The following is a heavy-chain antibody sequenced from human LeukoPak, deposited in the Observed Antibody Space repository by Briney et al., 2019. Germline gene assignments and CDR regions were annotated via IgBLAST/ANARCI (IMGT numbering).Heavy chain of an antibody. V-gene: IGHV4-59*01. D-gene: IGHD4-17*01. CDR3: ARDRGSYYGDYALDY. CDR1: GGSISSYY. CDR2: IYYSGST. J-gene: IGHJ4*02. Sequence: SETLSLTCTVSGGSISSYYWSWIRQPPGKGLEWIGYIYYSGSTNYNPSLKGRVTISVDTSKNQFSLKLSSVTAADTAVYYCARDRGSYYGDYALDYWGQGTLVTVSS.